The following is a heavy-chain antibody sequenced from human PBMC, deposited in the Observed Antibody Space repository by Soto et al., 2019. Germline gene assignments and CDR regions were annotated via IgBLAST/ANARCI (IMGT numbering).Heavy chain of an antibody. CDR3: AKVWTYYYSIDV. V-gene: IGHV3-23*01. CDR2: ISAGGGST. Sequence: EVQLLESGGGLVQPGGSLRLSCAASRFTFSSFAMSWVRQAPGKGLEWVSGISAGGGSTYYADSVKGRFSISRDNSKNTVYLQMNSLRAEDTAVYYCAKVWTYYYSIDVWGKGTTVTVS. D-gene: IGHD2-21*01. J-gene: IGHJ6*03. CDR1: RFTFSSFA.